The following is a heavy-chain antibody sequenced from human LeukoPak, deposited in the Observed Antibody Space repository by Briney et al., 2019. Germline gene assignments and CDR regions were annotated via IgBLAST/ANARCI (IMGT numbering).Heavy chain of an antibody. CDR3: ARESDGDWVYYGMDV. D-gene: IGHD4-17*01. V-gene: IGHV1-3*01. CDR2: INAGNGNT. J-gene: IGHJ6*02. CDR1: GYTFTSYA. Sequence: ASVKVSCKASGYTFTSYAMHWVRQAPGQRLEWMGWINAGNGNTKYSQKFQGRVTITRDTSASTAYMELSSLGSEDTAVYYCARESDGDWVYYGMDVWGQGTTVTVSS.